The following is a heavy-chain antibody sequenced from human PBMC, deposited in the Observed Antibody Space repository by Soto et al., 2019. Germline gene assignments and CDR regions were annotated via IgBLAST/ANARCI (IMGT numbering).Heavy chain of an antibody. D-gene: IGHD1-26*01. Sequence: QVPLVQSGAEMKKPGASVRVSCKASGYTFTGYAMSWVRLAPGQGLEWMGSITAYNGITTYAQKFQDRVTMTTDTSTNTAYMDLRSLTSDDTAVYYCARGAGPTTYWGQGTLVTVSS. CDR3: ARGAGPTTY. J-gene: IGHJ4*02. CDR1: GYTFTGYA. CDR2: ITAYNGIT. V-gene: IGHV1-18*01.